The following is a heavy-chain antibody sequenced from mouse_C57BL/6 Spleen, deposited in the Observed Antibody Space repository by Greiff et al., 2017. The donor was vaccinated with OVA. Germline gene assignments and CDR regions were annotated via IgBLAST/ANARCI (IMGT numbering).Heavy chain of an antibody. CDR3: APQLGFDD. CDR2: IRSNSGST. J-gene: IGHJ2*01. D-gene: IGHD4-1*02. Sequence: VQLLQPGAELVKPGASLKLSCKASGYTFTSYWMHWVQQRPATGLEWIGMIRSNSGSTNYNEKVKSKSTMTVDKSSITAYRQRSSLTSEDAAVYYCAPQLGFDDWGQGTTLTVSS. V-gene: IGHV1-64*01. CDR1: GYTFTSYW.